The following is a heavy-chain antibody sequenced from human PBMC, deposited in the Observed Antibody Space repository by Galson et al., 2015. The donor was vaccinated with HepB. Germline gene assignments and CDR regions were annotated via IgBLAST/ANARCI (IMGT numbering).Heavy chain of an antibody. D-gene: IGHD6-6*01. V-gene: IGHV3-30-3*01. CDR1: GFTFSSYA. Sequence: SLRLSCAASGFTFSSYAMHWVRQAPGKGLEWVAVISYDGSNKYYADSVKGRFTISRDNSKNTLYLQMNSLRAEDTAVYYCARQVDLGYSSSSNRGGYFDYWGQGTLVTVSS. CDR3: ARQVDLGYSSSSNRGGYFDY. CDR2: ISYDGSNK. J-gene: IGHJ4*02.